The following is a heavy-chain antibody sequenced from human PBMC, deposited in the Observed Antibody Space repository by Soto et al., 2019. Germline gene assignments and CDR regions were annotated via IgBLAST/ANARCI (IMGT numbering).Heavy chain of an antibody. CDR3: AREGSGDAYNAGGAMDY. J-gene: IGHJ4*02. D-gene: IGHD2-2*01. CDR1: GFSFSSYV. CDR2: LSYYERDK. V-gene: IGHV3-30*03. Sequence: QVQLVESGGGVVQPGRSLRLSCGTSGFSFSSYVLHWVRQAPGKGLEWVAVLSYYERDKYYADSVKGRFIISRDNSKNTLYLQMNSLRAEDTAVYYCAREGSGDAYNAGGAMDYWGQGTLVTVSS.